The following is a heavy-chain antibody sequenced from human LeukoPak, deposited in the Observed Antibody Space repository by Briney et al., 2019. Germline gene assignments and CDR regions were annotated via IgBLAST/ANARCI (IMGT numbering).Heavy chain of an antibody. D-gene: IGHD3-10*01. CDR1: GYTLTELS. J-gene: IGHJ5*02. Sequence: ASVKVSCKVSGYTLTELSMHWVRQAPGKGLEWMGGFDPEDGETIYAQKFQGRVTMTEDTSTDTAYMELSSLRSEDTAGYYCATSSVGRITMVRGTSRASFDPWGQGTLVTVSS. CDR2: FDPEDGET. V-gene: IGHV1-24*01. CDR3: ATSSVGRITMVRGTSRASFDP.